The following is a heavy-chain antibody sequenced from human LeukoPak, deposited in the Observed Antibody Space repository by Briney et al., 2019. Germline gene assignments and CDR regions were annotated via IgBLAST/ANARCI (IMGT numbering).Heavy chain of an antibody. V-gene: IGHV3-23*01. Sequence: GGSLRLSCAASGFTFSSYEMNWVRQAPGKGLEWVSAISGSGGSTYYADSVKGRFTISRDNSKNTLYLQMNSLRAEDTAVYYCAKGTSKDTYGNFDYWGQGTLVTVSS. D-gene: IGHD4-17*01. CDR1: GFTFSSYE. CDR3: AKGTSKDTYGNFDY. CDR2: ISGSGGST. J-gene: IGHJ4*02.